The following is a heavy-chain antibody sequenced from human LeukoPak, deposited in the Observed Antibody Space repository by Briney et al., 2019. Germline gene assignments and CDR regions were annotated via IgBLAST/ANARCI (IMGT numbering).Heavy chain of an antibody. CDR2: ISSSSRYI. Sequence: GGSLRLSCAASGIIFSTYGMNWVRQAPGKGLEWVSCISSSSRYIYYGDSVKGRFTISRDNAKNSLYLQMNSLRAEDTAVYYCARDGSYDTSGYYAFDIWGQGTMVTVSS. J-gene: IGHJ3*02. CDR1: GIIFSTYG. CDR3: ARDGSYDTSGYYAFDI. V-gene: IGHV3-21*01. D-gene: IGHD3-22*01.